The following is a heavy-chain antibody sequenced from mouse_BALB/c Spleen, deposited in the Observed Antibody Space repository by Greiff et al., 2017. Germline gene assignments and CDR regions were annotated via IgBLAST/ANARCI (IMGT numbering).Heavy chain of an antibody. CDR1: GFTFSSYG. D-gene: IGHD2-4*01. CDR2: ISSGGSYT. J-gene: IGHJ3*01. V-gene: IGHV5-6*01. CDR3: ARPSTMITTGFAY. Sequence: EVQLQESGGDLVKPGGSLKLSCAASGFTFSSYGMSWVRQTPDKRLEWVATISSGGSYTYYPDSVKGRFTISRDNAKNTLYLQMSSLKSEDTAMYYCARPSTMITTGFAYWGQGTLVTVSA.